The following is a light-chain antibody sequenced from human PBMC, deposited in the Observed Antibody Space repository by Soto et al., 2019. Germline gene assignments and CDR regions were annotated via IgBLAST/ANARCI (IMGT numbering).Light chain of an antibody. Sequence: NFMLTQPHSVSESPGKTVTISCSRSSGNIASSYVQWYQQRPGSPPTTVIYENSQRPSGVPDRFSASIDSSSKSASLTISGLKTDDEAVYYCQSYDNTNVVFGGGTQLTVL. CDR3: QSYDNTNVV. V-gene: IGLV6-57*04. J-gene: IGLJ2*01. CDR2: ENS. CDR1: SGNIASSY.